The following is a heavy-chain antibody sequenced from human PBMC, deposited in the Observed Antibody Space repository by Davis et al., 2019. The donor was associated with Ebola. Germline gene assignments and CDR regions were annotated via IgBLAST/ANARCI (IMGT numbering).Heavy chain of an antibody. D-gene: IGHD5-12*01. Sequence: PGGSLRLSCAASGFTFSSYWMHWVRQAPGKGLVWVSRINSDGSSTSYADSVKGRFTISRDNAKNSLYLQMNSLRAEDTAVYYCARGFEWSGYDRYYFDYWGQGTLVTVSS. CDR1: GFTFSSYW. V-gene: IGHV3-74*01. CDR3: ARGFEWSGYDRYYFDY. J-gene: IGHJ4*02. CDR2: INSDGSST.